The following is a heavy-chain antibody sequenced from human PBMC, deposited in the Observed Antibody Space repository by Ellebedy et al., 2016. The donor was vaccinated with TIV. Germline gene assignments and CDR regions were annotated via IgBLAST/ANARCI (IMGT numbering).Heavy chain of an antibody. Sequence: PGGSLRLSCAASGFTFSSYAMHWVRQAPGKGLEWVAVISYDGSNKYYADSVKGRFTISRDNSKNTLYLQMNSLRAEDTAVYYCAREGEPVGATFGAFDIWGQGTMVTVSS. CDR1: GFTFSSYA. V-gene: IGHV3-30-3*01. D-gene: IGHD1-26*01. CDR2: ISYDGSNK. J-gene: IGHJ3*02. CDR3: AREGEPVGATFGAFDI.